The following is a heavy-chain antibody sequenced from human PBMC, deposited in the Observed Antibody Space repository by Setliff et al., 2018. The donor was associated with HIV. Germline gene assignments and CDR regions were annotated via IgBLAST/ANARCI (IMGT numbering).Heavy chain of an antibody. CDR2: IYYSVST. J-gene: IGHJ6*03. CDR1: GGSMNSHY. Sequence: ASETLSLTCTVSGGSMNSHYWSWIRQSPGRGLEWIGYIYYSVSTKYNPSLKGRVSMSIDTSKNQFSLKMSSVTAADTAVYYCAQGVVDYDFWSGSGDYYYMDVWGKGTTVTVSS. V-gene: IGHV4-59*11. CDR3: AQGVVDYDFWSGSGDYYYMDV. D-gene: IGHD3-3*01.